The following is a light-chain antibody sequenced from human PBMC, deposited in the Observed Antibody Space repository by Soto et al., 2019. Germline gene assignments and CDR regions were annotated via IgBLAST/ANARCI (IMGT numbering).Light chain of an antibody. V-gene: IGLV2-14*01. J-gene: IGLJ2*01. Sequence: QSALTQPASVSGSPGQSITISCTGTASDVGGYNSVSWYQQLPGKAPKLMIYDVSNRPSGVSSRFSGSKSGSTASLTISGLQAEDEADEYCSSYSGSTTLGVVFGGGTQLTVL. CDR1: ASDVGGYNS. CDR2: DVS. CDR3: SSYSGSTTLGVV.